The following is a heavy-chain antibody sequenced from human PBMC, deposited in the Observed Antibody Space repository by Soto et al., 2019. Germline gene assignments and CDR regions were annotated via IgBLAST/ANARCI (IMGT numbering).Heavy chain of an antibody. V-gene: IGHV3-11*01. Sequence: QMQLVESGGNLVKPGGSLRLSCSGSGFSFGDYYMNWIRKAPGKGLEWVSYISSGGNTISYSDSVKGRFTISRDNAKKSVYLEMDSLRPEDTAVYYCARRLFLDVWGQGTLVTVS. CDR2: ISSGGNTI. D-gene: IGHD2-21*01. J-gene: IGHJ4*02. CDR1: GFSFGDYY. CDR3: ARRLFLDV.